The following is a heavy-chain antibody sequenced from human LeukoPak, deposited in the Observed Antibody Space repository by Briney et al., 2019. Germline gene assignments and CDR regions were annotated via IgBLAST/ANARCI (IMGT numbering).Heavy chain of an antibody. CDR3: ARRFIAAARGAFDI. Sequence: PSETLSLTCTVSGGSISSYYWSWIRQPPGKGLEWIGYIYYSGSTNYNPSLKSRVTISVDTSKNQFSLKLSSVTAADTAVYYCARRFIAAARGAFDIWGQGTMVTVSS. D-gene: IGHD6-13*01. CDR1: GGSISSYY. J-gene: IGHJ3*02. V-gene: IGHV4-59*12. CDR2: IYYSGST.